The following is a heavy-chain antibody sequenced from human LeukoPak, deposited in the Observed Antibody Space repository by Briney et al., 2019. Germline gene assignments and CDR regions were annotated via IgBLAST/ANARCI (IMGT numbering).Heavy chain of an antibody. CDR2: INHSGST. V-gene: IGHV4-34*01. CDR3: ARGRAWLRSSPIDY. D-gene: IGHD5-12*01. CDR1: GGSFSGYY. J-gene: IGHJ4*02. Sequence: SETPSLTCAVYGGSFSGYYWSWIRQPPGKGLEWIGEINHSGSTNYNPSLKSRVTISVDTSKNQFSLKLSSVTAADTAVYYCARGRAWLRSSPIDYWGQGTLVTVSS.